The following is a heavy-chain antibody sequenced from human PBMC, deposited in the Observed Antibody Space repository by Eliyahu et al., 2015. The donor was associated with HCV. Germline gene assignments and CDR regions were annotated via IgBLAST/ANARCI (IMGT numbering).Heavy chain of an antibody. D-gene: IGHD4-17*01. J-gene: IGHJ4*02. CDR2: ISSSSSYI. CDR3: ARDWGDYGDYPDVNFDY. Sequence: EVQLVESGGGLVKPGGSLRLSCAASGFTFSSYSMNWVRQAPGKGLEWVSSISSSSSYIYYADSVKGRFTISRDNAKNSLYLQMNSLRAEDTAVYYCARDWGDYGDYPDVNFDYWGQGTLVTVSS. V-gene: IGHV3-21*01. CDR1: GFTFSSYS.